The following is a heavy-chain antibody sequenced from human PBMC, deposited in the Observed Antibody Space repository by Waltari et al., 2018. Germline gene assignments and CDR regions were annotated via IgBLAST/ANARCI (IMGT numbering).Heavy chain of an antibody. Sequence: QLQLQESGPGLVKPSETLSLTCTVSGGSISSSSYYWGWIRQPPGKGLEWIGSIYYRGSTYYNPSRKSRVTISVDTSKNQFSLKLSSVTSADTAVYYCARHFNVRGYSYGGSQVDYWGQGTLVTVSS. D-gene: IGHD5-18*01. CDR2: IYYRGST. CDR1: GGSISSSSYY. V-gene: IGHV4-39*01. CDR3: ARHFNVRGYSYGGSQVDY. J-gene: IGHJ4*02.